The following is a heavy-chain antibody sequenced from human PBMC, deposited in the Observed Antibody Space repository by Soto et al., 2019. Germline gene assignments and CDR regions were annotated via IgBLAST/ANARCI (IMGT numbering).Heavy chain of an antibody. Sequence: SETLSLTCAVSGGSFTSNNWWTWVRQPPGQGLEWLGEIYRTGSTNYKPSLKSRVTISLDKSENQFSLKVTSLPAADTAVYYCASRDPGTSVDYWGQGTLVTVSS. CDR2: IYRTGST. CDR1: GGSFTSNNW. J-gene: IGHJ4*02. D-gene: IGHD1-7*01. V-gene: IGHV4-4*02. CDR3: ASRDPGTSVDY.